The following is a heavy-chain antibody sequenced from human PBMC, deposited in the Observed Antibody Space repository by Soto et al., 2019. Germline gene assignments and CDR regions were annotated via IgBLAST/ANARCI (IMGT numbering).Heavy chain of an antibody. CDR1: GYSFTSYW. J-gene: IGHJ4*02. CDR3: ASHGWIGMVRGVIIDY. Sequence: GESLKISCKGSGYSFTSYWIGWVRQMPGKGLEWMGIIYPGDSDTRYSPSFQGQVTISADKSISTAYLQWSSLKASDTAVYYCASHGWIGMVRGVIIDYWGQGTLVTVSS. CDR2: IYPGDSDT. V-gene: IGHV5-51*01. D-gene: IGHD3-10*01.